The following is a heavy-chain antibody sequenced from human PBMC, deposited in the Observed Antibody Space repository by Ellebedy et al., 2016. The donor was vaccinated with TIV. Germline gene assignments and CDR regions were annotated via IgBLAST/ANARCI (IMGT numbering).Heavy chain of an antibody. CDR1: GFRFSGYW. Sequence: PGGSLRLSCEASGFRFSGYWMYRVRQGPGKGLLSVACINGDGSRTTYADSAKGRFTISRDNAKNTLYLEMNSLRVEDTALYYCTRDYRNAGVDPWGQGTLVTVSS. V-gene: IGHV3-74*01. D-gene: IGHD1-26*01. J-gene: IGHJ5*02. CDR3: TRDYRNAGVDP. CDR2: INGDGSRT.